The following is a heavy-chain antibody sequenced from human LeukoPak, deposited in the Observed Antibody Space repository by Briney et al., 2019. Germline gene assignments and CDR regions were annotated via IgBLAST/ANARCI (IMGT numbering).Heavy chain of an antibody. CDR1: GGSISSSSYY. CDR2: IYYSGST. V-gene: IGHV4-39*07. CDR3: AGVSVENYYDSSGLFDY. Sequence: SETLSLTCTVSGGSISSSSYYWGWVRQPPGKGLEWTGSIYYSGSTYYNPSLKSRVIISVDTSKNQFSLKLSSVTAADTAVYYCAGVSVENYYDSSGLFDYWGQGTLVTVSS. J-gene: IGHJ4*02. D-gene: IGHD3-22*01.